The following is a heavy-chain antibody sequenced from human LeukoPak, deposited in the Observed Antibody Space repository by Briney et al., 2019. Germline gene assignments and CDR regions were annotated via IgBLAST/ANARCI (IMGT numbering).Heavy chain of an antibody. J-gene: IGHJ4*02. V-gene: IGHV3-21*01. CDR2: ISSSSSYI. D-gene: IGHD3-22*01. Sequence: GGSLRLSCAASGFTFSSYSMNWVRQAPGKGLEWVSSISSSSSYIYYADSVKGRFPISRDNAKNSLYLQMNSLRAEDTAVYYCASLSPFRYYDSSGRDYWGQGTLVTVSS. CDR3: ASLSPFRYYDSSGRDY. CDR1: GFTFSSYS.